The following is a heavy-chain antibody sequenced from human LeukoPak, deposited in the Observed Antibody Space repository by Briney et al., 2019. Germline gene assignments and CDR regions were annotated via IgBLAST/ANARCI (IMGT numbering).Heavy chain of an antibody. Sequence: SQTLSLICAISGDSVSSNSAAWNWIRQSPSRGLEWLGRTYYRSKWYNDYAVSVKSRVTINPDTSKNQFSLQLNSVTPEDTAIYYCAKEVVSRISSWYYFDYWGQGTLVTVSS. J-gene: IGHJ4*02. V-gene: IGHV6-1*01. D-gene: IGHD6-13*01. CDR1: GDSVSSNSAA. CDR3: AKEVVSRISSWYYFDY. CDR2: TYYRSKWYN.